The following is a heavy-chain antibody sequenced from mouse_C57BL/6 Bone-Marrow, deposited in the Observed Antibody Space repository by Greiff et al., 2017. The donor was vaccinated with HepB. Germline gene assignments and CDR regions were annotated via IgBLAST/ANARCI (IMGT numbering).Heavy chain of an antibody. V-gene: IGHV5-4*01. J-gene: IGHJ4*01. CDR1: GFTFSSYA. Sequence: EVNLVESGGGLVKPGGSLKLSCAASGFTFSSYAMSWVRQTPEKRLEWVATISDGGSYTYYPDNVKGRFTISRDNAKNNLYLQMSHLKSEDTAMYYCARDHIYDGYSYAMDYWGQGTSVTVSS. CDR3: ARDHIYDGYSYAMDY. D-gene: IGHD2-3*01. CDR2: ISDGGSYT.